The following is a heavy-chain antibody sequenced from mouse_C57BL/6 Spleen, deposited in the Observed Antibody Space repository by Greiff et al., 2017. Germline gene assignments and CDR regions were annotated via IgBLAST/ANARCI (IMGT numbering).Heavy chain of an antibody. J-gene: IGHJ3*01. CDR2: ISSGGSYT. D-gene: IGHD1-1*01. CDR3: ASYYYGSSCGFAY. V-gene: IGHV5-6*02. CDR1: GFTFSSYG. Sequence: DVKLVESGGDLVKPGGSLKLSCAASGFTFSSYGMSWVRQTPDKRLEWVATISSGGSYTYYPDSVKGRFTISRDNAKNTLYLQMSSLKSEDTAMYYCASYYYGSSCGFAYWGQGTRVTVSA.